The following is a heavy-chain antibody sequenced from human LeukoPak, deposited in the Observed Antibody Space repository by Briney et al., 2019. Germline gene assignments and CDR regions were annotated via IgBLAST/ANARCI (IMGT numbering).Heavy chain of an antibody. Sequence: PGGSLRLSCAASGFTFSSYWMHWVRQAPGKGLVWVSRINGDGTSTTYADSVKGRFTIFRDNAKNTLSLQMNSLRAEDTAVYYCARDSHGYPLDYWGQGTLVTVPS. J-gene: IGHJ4*02. V-gene: IGHV3-74*01. CDR3: ARDSHGYPLDY. CDR2: INGDGTST. CDR1: GFTFSSYW. D-gene: IGHD5-18*01.